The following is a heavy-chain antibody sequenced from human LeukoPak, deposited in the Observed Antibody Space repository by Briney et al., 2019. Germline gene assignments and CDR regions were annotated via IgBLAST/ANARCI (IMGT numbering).Heavy chain of an antibody. D-gene: IGHD1-26*01. V-gene: IGHV3-7*01. CDR3: ARDPVEWELLLDY. CDR1: GFIFSSYW. J-gene: IGHJ4*02. Sequence: GGSLRLSCAASGFIFSSYWMSWVRQAPGKRPEWVANMNIDGSEKYYADSVKGRFSISRDNARNSVYLQMASLRVEDTAVYYCARDPVEWELLLDYWGQGTLVTVSS. CDR2: MNIDGSEK.